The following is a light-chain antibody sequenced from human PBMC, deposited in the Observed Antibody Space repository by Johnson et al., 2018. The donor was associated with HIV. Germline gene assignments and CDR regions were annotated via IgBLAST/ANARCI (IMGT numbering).Light chain of an antibody. J-gene: IGLJ1*01. CDR1: SSNIGNNY. CDR2: ENN. V-gene: IGLV1-51*02. CDR3: GTWDSSLSAGGANYV. Sequence: QSVLTQPPSVSAAPGQKVSISCSGSSSNIGNNYVFWYQHLPGAAPKLLIYENNKRPSGIPDRFSGSKSGTSATLGITGLLTVDEADYYCGTWDSSLSAGGANYVFGTGTKVTVL.